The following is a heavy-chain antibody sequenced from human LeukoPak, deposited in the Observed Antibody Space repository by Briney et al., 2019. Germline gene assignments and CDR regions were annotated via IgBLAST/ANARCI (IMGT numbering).Heavy chain of an antibody. V-gene: IGHV1-69*13. CDR3: ARGGEGPLAWFDP. CDR1: GGTFSSYA. Sequence: ASVKVSCKASGGTFSSYAISWVRQAPGQGLERMGGIIPIFGTANYAQKFQGRVTITADESTSTAYMELSSLRSEDTAVYYCARGGEGPLAWFDPWGQGTLVTVSS. CDR2: IIPIFGTA. J-gene: IGHJ5*02.